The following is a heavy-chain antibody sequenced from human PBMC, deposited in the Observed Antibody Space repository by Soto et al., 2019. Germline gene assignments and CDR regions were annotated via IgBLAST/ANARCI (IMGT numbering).Heavy chain of an antibody. D-gene: IGHD5-12*01. V-gene: IGHV3-33*01. Sequence: QVQLVESGGGVVQPGRSLRLSCAASGFTFSSYGMHWVRQAPGKGLEWVAVIWYDGSNKYYADSVKGRFTISRDNSKNTLYLQMNSLRAEDTAVYYCARVIITPVDSTGMDVWGQGTTVTVSS. J-gene: IGHJ6*02. CDR3: ARVIITPVDSTGMDV. CDR2: IWYDGSNK. CDR1: GFTFSSYG.